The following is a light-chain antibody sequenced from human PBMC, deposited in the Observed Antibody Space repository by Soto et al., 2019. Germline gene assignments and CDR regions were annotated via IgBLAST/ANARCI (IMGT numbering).Light chain of an antibody. Sequence: DMEMTHSPLSLSASAGDRVVILGSASQSSSSDLTWYQQKPGKAPKLLIYDASSLQSGVPARFSGSGSGTDFTLTISSMQPEDFATYYCQQSYSTPQTFGQGTKVDIK. CDR3: QQSYSTPQT. CDR2: DAS. J-gene: IGKJ1*01. V-gene: IGKV1-39*01. CDR1: QSSSSD.